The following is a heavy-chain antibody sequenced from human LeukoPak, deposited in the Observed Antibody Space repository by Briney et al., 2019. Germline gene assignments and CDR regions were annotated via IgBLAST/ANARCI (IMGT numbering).Heavy chain of an antibody. CDR1: GFAFDDYA. Sequence: PGGSLRLSCAASGFAFDDYAMHWVRQAPGKGLEWVSGISWNSGSIGYADSVKGRFTISRDNAKNSLYLQMNSLRAEDTALYYCAKDYGPYDSAFDYWGQGTLVTVSS. D-gene: IGHD3-22*01. CDR3: AKDYGPYDSAFDY. CDR2: ISWNSGSI. J-gene: IGHJ4*02. V-gene: IGHV3-9*01.